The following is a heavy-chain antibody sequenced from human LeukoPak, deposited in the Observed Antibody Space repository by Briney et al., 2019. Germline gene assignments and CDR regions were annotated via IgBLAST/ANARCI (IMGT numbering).Heavy chain of an antibody. CDR3: ARGPYRGGNWVDP. D-gene: IGHD3-3*01. J-gene: IGHJ5*02. Sequence: GGSLRLSCAASRFTFSSYWMSWVRQAPGKGLEWVANINRDGSEKYYVDSVKGRFTISRDNARNSLYLQMNRLRAEDTAVYYCARGPYRGGNWVDPWGQGTLVTVSS. CDR1: RFTFSSYW. V-gene: IGHV3-7*01. CDR2: INRDGSEK.